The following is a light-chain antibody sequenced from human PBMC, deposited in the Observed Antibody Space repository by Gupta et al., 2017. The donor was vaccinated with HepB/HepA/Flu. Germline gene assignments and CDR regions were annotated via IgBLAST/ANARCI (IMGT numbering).Light chain of an antibody. J-gene: IGKJ4*01. Sequence: EIVMTQSPATLSVSPGERATLSCRASQIVSSNLDWYQQKPGQAPRLLIHGASTRATGIPARFSGSGSGTEFTLTISSLQSEDFADYYCQLYNSWPPLTFGGGTRVEIK. V-gene: IGKV3-15*01. CDR1: QIVSSN. CDR2: GAS. CDR3: QLYNSWPPLT.